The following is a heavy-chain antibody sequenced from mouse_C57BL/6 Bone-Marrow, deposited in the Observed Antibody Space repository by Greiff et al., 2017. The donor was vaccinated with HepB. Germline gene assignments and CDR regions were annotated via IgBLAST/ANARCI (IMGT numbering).Heavy chain of an antibody. CDR3: ARWGTTVALDY. V-gene: IGHV1-64*01. D-gene: IGHD1-1*01. CDR1: GYIFTSYW. CDR2: IHPNSGST. J-gene: IGHJ2*01. Sequence: QVQLKQPGAELVKPGASVKLSCKASGYIFTSYWMHWVKQRPGQGLEWIGMIHPNSGSTNYNEKFKSKATLTVDKSSSTAYMQLSSLTSEDSAVYYCARWGTTVALDYWGQGTTLTVSS.